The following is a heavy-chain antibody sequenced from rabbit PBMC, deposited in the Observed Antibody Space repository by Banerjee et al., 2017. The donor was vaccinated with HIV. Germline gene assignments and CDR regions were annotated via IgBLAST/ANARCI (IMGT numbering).Heavy chain of an antibody. J-gene: IGHJ3*01. CDR2: MNSRSGED. CDR1: GVAFSSSYG. V-gene: IGHV1S45*01. D-gene: IGHD2-1*01. CDR3: ARDLPSVIGWNLDL. Sequence: EQLVEYGGDLVQPEGSLTLTCKASGVAFSSSYGICWVRQAPGKGLEWIACMNSRSGEDVYATWAKGRFTISKPSSTTVTLQMTSLSAADTATYFCARDLPSVIGWNLDLWGQGTLVTVS.